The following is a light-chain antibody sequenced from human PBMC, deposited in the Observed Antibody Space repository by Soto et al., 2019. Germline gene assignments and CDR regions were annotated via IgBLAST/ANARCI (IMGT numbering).Light chain of an antibody. CDR1: QIITTY. CDR3: QQTYSSPPT. J-gene: IGKJ1*01. CDR2: AAS. Sequence: IQMTQSPSSLSASVGDRVTITCRASQIITTYLNWYQQKAGFAPKLLIYAASSLQSGVRSRFSGSGSGTDFTLTISSLQAEDFATYFCQQTYSSPPTFGQGTKVDI. V-gene: IGKV1-39*01.